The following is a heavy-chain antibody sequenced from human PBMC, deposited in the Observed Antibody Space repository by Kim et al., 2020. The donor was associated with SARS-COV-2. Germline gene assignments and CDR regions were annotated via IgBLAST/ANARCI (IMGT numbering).Heavy chain of an antibody. Sequence: GRFTISRDNAKNSLYLQMNSLRAEDTAVYYCASYYYDSSGYRPSGEYFQHWGQGTLVTVSS. CDR3: ASYYYDSSGYRPSGEYFQH. V-gene: IGHV3-48*03. J-gene: IGHJ1*01. D-gene: IGHD3-22*01.